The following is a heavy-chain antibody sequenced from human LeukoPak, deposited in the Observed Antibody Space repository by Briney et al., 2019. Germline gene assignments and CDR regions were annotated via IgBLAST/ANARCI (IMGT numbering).Heavy chain of an antibody. CDR1: GYSISSGYY. CDR2: IYHSGST. Sequence: SETLSLTCAVSGYSISSGYYWGWIRQPPGKGLEWIGSIYHSGSTYYNPSLKSRVTISVDTSKNQFSLKLSSVTAADTAVYYCARDWRAPTWGQGTLVTVSS. D-gene: IGHD3-3*01. V-gene: IGHV4-38-2*02. J-gene: IGHJ5*02. CDR3: ARDWRAPT.